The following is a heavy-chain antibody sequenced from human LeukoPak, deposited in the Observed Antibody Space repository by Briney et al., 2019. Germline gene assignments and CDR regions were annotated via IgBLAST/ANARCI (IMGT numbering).Heavy chain of an antibody. CDR1: GFTFSSYW. CDR2: IKQDGSEK. Sequence: PGGSLRLSCAASGFTFSSYWMSWVRQAPGKGLEWVANIKQDGSEKYYVDSVMGRFTISRDNAKNSLYLQMNSLRAEDTAVYYCARDLEGYYYDSSGHDAFDIWGQGTMVTVSS. CDR3: ARDLEGYYYDSSGHDAFDI. D-gene: IGHD3-22*01. V-gene: IGHV3-7*01. J-gene: IGHJ3*02.